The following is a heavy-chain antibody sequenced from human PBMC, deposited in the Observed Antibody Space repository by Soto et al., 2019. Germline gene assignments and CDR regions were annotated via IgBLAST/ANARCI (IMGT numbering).Heavy chain of an antibody. CDR1: GVTCSSYA. D-gene: IGHD3-16*01. CDR3: ARVSYGPPDY. J-gene: IGHJ4*02. V-gene: IGHV3-30-3*01. CDR2: ISYDGSNK. Sequence: GGSLRLSCAASGVTCSSYARHWVRQAPGKGLEWVAVISYDGSNKYYADSVKGRFTISRDNSKNTLYLQMNSLRAEDTAVYYCARVSYGPPDYWGQGTLVTVSS.